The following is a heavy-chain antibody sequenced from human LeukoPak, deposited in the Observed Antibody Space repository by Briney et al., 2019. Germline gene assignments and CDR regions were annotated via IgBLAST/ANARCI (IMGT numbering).Heavy chain of an antibody. CDR2: IYTSGST. Sequence: PSQTLSLTCTVSGDSISSGSYYWSWIRQPAGKGLEWIGRIYTSGSTHYNPSLKSRVTISVDTSKNQFSLKLSSVTAADTAVYYCARDGLNTMVRGKIHYYYMDVWGKGTTVTISS. CDR1: GDSISSGSYY. V-gene: IGHV4-61*02. CDR3: ARDGLNTMVRGKIHYYYMDV. D-gene: IGHD3-10*01. J-gene: IGHJ6*03.